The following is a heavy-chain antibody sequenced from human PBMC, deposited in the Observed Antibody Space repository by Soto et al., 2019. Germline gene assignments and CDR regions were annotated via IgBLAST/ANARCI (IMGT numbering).Heavy chain of an antibody. CDR1: GFTFTRYS. Sequence: EVQLVVSGGGLVKPGGSLRLSCAASGFTFTRYSMNWVRQDPGKGLEWVSSISSTTHYIYYADSMSGRFTISRDNAKNAVYLEMNSLRAEDTAVYYCARESEDLTSNFDYWGQGTLVTVSS. V-gene: IGHV3-21*06. CDR3: ARESEDLTSNFDY. CDR2: ISSTTHYI. J-gene: IGHJ4*02.